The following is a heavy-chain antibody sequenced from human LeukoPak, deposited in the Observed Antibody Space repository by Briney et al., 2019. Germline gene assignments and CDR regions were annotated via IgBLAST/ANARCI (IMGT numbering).Heavy chain of an antibody. CDR1: GGSISSYY. J-gene: IGHJ6*03. V-gene: IGHV4-4*07. CDR3: ARAGVYNYYYYMDV. D-gene: IGHD3-10*01. CDR2: IYTSGST. Sequence: SETLSLTCTVSGGSISSYYWSWIRQPAGKGLEWIGRIYTSGSTTYNPSLKSRVTMSVDTSKNQFSLKLSSVTAADTAVYYCARAGVYNYYYYMDVWAKGPRSPSP.